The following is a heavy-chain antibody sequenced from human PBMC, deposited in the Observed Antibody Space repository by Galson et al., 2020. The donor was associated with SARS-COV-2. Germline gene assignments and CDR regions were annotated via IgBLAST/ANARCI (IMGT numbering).Heavy chain of an antibody. CDR1: GFDFRTYA. CDR2: IWYDGINK. CDR3: ASDPPDSGYSLRD. V-gene: IGHV3-33*01. J-gene: IGHJ4*02. Sequence: GESLKISCAASGFDFRTYAMHWVRQAPGKGLEWVGFIWYDGINKYYGGSVKGRFTISRDNSKNMVYLQMNSLGAEDTAVYYCASDPPDSGYSLRDWGQGTLVTVPS. D-gene: IGHD3-22*01.